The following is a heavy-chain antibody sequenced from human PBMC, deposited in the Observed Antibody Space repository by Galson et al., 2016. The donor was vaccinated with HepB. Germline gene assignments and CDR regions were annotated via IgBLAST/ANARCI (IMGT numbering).Heavy chain of an antibody. CDR3: ARDLFLGGPVRDP. D-gene: IGHD3-16*01. Sequence: SLRLSCAASGFIFSNFGFHWVRQAPGKGLEWVAVMLSDADNKYYAESVKGRFTISRANSKNTLYLQMNSLRAEDTAVYYCARDLFLGGPVRDPWGQGTLVIVSS. V-gene: IGHV3-33*01. J-gene: IGHJ5*02. CDR1: GFIFSNFG. CDR2: MLSDADNK.